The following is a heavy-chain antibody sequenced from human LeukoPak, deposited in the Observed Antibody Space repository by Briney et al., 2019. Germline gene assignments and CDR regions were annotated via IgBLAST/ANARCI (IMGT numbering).Heavy chain of an antibody. CDR3: ARSYGSGNYFDY. J-gene: IGHJ4*02. CDR2: ISYSGSA. V-gene: IGHV4-59*01. D-gene: IGHD3-10*01. CDR1: GGSFSTYY. Sequence: SETLSLTCTASGGSFSTYYGSWIRQPPGKGLEGIGYISYSGSANYNPSLKSRVTISVDTSKKQFSLKLRSVTAADTAVFYCARSYGSGNYFDYWGQGTLVTVSS.